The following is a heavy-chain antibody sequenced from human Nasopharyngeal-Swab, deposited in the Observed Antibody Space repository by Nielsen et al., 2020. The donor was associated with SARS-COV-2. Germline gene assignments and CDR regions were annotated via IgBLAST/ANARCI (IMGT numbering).Heavy chain of an antibody. D-gene: IGHD3-9*01. J-gene: IGHJ4*02. CDR3: ARGTDIPPDY. Sequence: WIRQPPGKGLEWIGEINHSGSTNYDPSLKSRVTISVDTSKNQFSLKLSSVTAADTAVYYCARGTDIPPDYWGQGTLVTVSS. CDR2: INHSGST. V-gene: IGHV4-34*01.